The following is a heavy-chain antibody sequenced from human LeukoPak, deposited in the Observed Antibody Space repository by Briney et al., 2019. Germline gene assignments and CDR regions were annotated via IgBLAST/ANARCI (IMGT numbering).Heavy chain of an antibody. CDR2: INGSGANT. V-gene: IGHV3-23*01. J-gene: IGHJ4*02. D-gene: IGHD3-10*02. CDR1: GFTFGSCA. Sequence: GGSLRLSCAASGFTFGSCAMNWVRQALGKGLEWLSSINGSGANTYYADSVEGRFTISRDNSQNTLYLQMNSLRAEDTAVYYCAKDVRGYNRPFDYWGQGTLVTVSS. CDR3: AKDVRGYNRPFDY.